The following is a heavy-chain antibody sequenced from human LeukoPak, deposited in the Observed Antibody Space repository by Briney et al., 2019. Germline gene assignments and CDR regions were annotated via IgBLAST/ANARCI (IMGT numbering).Heavy chain of an antibody. V-gene: IGHV3-43*02. CDR3: AKEIGMQWLTYYYGMDV. J-gene: IGHJ6*02. Sequence: GGSLRLSCSASGFTFSRNAMHWVRQAPGKGLEWVSLISGDGGSTYYADSVKGRFTISRDNSKNSLYLQMNSLRTEDTALYYCAKEIGMQWLTYYYGMDVWGQGTTVTVSS. D-gene: IGHD6-19*01. CDR1: GFTFSRNA. CDR2: ISGDGGST.